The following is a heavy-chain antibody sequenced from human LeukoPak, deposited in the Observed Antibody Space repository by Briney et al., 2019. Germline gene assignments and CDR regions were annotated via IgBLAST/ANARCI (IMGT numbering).Heavy chain of an antibody. CDR3: VEFYCGGGSCLDY. J-gene: IGHJ4*02. D-gene: IGHD2-15*01. CDR1: GFSVISNY. Sequence: AASLRLSRAASGFSVISNYKSWLRQPPGKRLEWVSIFYNGGSTNYAASVKGRFTISRDNSKNTLYLQMNSLRAEDTAVYYCVEFYCGGGSCLDYWGQGTLVSVS. CDR2: FYNGGST. V-gene: IGHV3-66*01.